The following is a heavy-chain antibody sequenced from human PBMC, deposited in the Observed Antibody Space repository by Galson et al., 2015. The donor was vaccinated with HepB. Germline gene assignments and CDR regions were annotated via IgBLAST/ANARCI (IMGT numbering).Heavy chain of an antibody. D-gene: IGHD3-22*01. CDR3: ARDQLYYYDSSGYYSYDYYYYGMDV. V-gene: IGHV3-33*01. CDR1: GFTFSSYG. J-gene: IGHJ6*02. Sequence: SLRLSCAASGFTFSSYGMHWVRQAPGKGLEWVAVIWYDGSNKYYADSVEGRFTISRDNSKNTLYLQMNSLRAEDTAVYYCARDQLYYYDSSGYYSYDYYYYGMDVWGQGTTVTVSS. CDR2: IWYDGSNK.